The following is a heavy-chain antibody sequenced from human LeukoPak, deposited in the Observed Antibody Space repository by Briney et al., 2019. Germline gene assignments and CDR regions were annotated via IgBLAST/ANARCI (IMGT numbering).Heavy chain of an antibody. CDR1: GGSISSSSYY. CDR3: ASIGGEPRYYDILTGYYDNYGMDV. V-gene: IGHV4-39*07. Sequence: PSETLSLTCTVSGGSISSSSYYWGWIRQPPGKGLEWIGSIYYSGSTYYNPSLKSRVTISVDTSKNQFSLKLSSVTAADTAVYYCASIGGEPRYYDILTGYYDNYGMDVWGQGTTVTVSS. D-gene: IGHD3-9*01. CDR2: IYYSGST. J-gene: IGHJ6*02.